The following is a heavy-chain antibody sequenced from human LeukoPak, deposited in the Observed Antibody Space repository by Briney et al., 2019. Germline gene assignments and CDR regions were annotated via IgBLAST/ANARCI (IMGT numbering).Heavy chain of an antibody. J-gene: IGHJ6*02. CDR3: ARGTRRTTVTTIYYYYGMDV. CDR2: IYHSGST. CDR1: GGSFSNYY. D-gene: IGHD4-17*01. Sequence: SETLSLTCAVYGGSFSNYYWNWIRQTPGKGLEWIGEIYHSGSTNYNPSLKSRVTISVDTSKNQFSLKLSSVTAADTAVYYCARGTRRTTVTTIYYYYGMDVWGQGTTVTVSS. V-gene: IGHV4-34*01.